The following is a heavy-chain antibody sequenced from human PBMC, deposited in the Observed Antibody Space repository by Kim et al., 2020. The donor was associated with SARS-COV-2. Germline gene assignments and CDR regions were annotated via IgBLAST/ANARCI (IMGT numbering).Heavy chain of an antibody. V-gene: IGHV4-34*01. CDR1: GGSFSGYY. D-gene: IGHD3-9*01. CDR3: CRGNTISHFYYYYYGMDV. J-gene: IGHJ6*02. CDR2: INDSGGT. Sequence: SETLSLTCAVYGGSFSGYYGSWIRQPPGKGLEWVGEINDSGGTNYNPSLKSRLTISVDTSKNQITLMLSSVTTADTAVYYCCRGNTISHFYYYYYGMDVWGQGTTVTVSS.